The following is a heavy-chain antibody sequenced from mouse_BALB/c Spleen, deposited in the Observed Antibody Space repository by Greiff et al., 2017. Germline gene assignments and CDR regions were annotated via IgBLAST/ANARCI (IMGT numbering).Heavy chain of an antibody. CDR2: IDPSDSYT. J-gene: IGHJ2*01. CDR1: GYTFTSYW. D-gene: IGHD1-1*01. CDR3: ARVYYGSSPDY. V-gene: IGHV1-69*02. Sequence: QVQLKQPGAELVKPGASVKLSCKASGYTFTSYWMHWVKQRPGQGLEWIGEIDPSDSYTNYNQKFKGKATLTVDKSSSTAYMQLSSLTSEDSAVYYCARVYYGSSPDYWGQGTTLTVSS.